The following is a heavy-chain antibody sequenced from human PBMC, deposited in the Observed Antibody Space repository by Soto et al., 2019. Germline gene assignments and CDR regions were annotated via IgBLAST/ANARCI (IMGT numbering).Heavy chain of an antibody. CDR2: IYHSGST. J-gene: IGHJ5*02. CDR1: GGSISSGGYS. D-gene: IGHD2-2*01. CDR3: XXVPGP. Sequence: QLQLQESGSGLVKPSQTLSLTCAVSGGSISSGGYSWSWIRQPPGKGLEWIGYIYHSGSTYYNPSLKSRVTISVDRSKXXXXXXXXSVXXXXXXXXXXXXVPGPWGQGTLVTVSS. V-gene: IGHV4-30-2*01.